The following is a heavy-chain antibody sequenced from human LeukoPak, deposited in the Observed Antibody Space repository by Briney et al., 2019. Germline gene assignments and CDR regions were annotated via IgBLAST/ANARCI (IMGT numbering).Heavy chain of an antibody. CDR1: GGSISSGSYY. Sequence: SETLSLTCTVSGGSISSGSYYWSWIRQPAGKGLEWIGRIYTSGSTTYSGSTTYNPSLKSRVIISVDTSKNQFSLKLSSVTAADTAVYYCARASTVAVTMNWFDPWGQGTLVTVSS. J-gene: IGHJ5*02. V-gene: IGHV4-61*02. D-gene: IGHD6-19*01. CDR3: ARASTVAVTMNWFDP. CDR2: IYTSGSTTYSGST.